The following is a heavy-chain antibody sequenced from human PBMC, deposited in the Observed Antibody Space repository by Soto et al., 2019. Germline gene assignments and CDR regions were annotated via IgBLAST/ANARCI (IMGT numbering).Heavy chain of an antibody. V-gene: IGHV4-39*01. CDR3: ARHYYDSSGYSWFDP. D-gene: IGHD3-22*01. J-gene: IGHJ5*02. CDR2: IYYSGST. Sequence: PSETLSLTCTVSGGSISSSSYYWGWIRQPPGKGLGWIGSIYYSGSTYYNPSLKSRVTISVDTSKNQFSLKLSSVTAADTAVYYCARHYYDSSGYSWFDPWGQGTLVTVSS. CDR1: GGSISSSSYY.